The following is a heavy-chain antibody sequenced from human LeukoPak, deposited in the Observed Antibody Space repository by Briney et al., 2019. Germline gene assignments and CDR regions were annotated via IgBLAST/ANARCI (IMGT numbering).Heavy chain of an antibody. Sequence: GESLRLSCAASGFTVSSNFMSWVRQAPGKGLEWVSVVYGGGTTYYADSVKGRFTISRDNSKNALYLQMNSLRVEDTAVYYCARIDSSGFYPAYWGQGTLVTVSS. CDR3: ARIDSSGFYPAY. V-gene: IGHV3-53*01. CDR2: VYGGGTT. J-gene: IGHJ4*02. CDR1: GFTVSSNF. D-gene: IGHD3-22*01.